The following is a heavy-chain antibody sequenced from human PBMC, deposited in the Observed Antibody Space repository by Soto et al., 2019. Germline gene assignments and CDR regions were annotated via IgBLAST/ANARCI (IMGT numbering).Heavy chain of an antibody. CDR2: IYYSGRT. V-gene: IGHV4-61*08. J-gene: IGHJ5*02. D-gene: IGHD6-13*01. CDR1: GGSISSGGYY. CDR3: ARSAGKGRDWFDP. Sequence: SETLSLTCTVSGGSISSGGYYWSWIRQHPGKGLEWIGFIYYSGRTNYNAPLESRVAISVDTSKNQFSLKLSSVTAADTAVYYCARSAGKGRDWFDPWGQGTLVTVSS.